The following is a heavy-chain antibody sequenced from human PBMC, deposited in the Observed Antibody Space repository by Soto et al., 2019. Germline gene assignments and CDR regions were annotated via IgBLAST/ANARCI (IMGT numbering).Heavy chain of an antibody. CDR3: ANRPLTAAGFDY. J-gene: IGHJ4*02. CDR2: ITGSGGGT. V-gene: IGHV3-23*01. D-gene: IGHD6-13*01. CDR1: GFTFSNYA. Sequence: EVQLLESGGGLVQPGGSLRLSCAASGFTFSNYAMTWVRQAPGKGLEWVSVITGSGGGTYFVDSVKGRFTISRDNSKKTVYLQMNSLRAEDTAVYYCANRPLTAAGFDYWGQGTLVTVSS.